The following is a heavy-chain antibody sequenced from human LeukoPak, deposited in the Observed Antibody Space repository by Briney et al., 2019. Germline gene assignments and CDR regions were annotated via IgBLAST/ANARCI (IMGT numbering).Heavy chain of an antibody. D-gene: IGHD3-16*01. CDR3: ARGVMAERIGY. J-gene: IGHJ4*02. Sequence: SETLSLTCAVYGGSFSGYYWSWIRQPPGKGLEWIGEINHSGSTNYNPSLKSRVTISVDTFKNQFSLKLSSVTAADTAVYYCARGVMAERIGYWGQGTLVTVSS. V-gene: IGHV4-34*01. CDR1: GGSFSGYY. CDR2: INHSGST.